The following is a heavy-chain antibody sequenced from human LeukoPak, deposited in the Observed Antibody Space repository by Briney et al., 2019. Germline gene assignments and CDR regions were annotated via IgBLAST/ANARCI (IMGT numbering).Heavy chain of an antibody. Sequence: PGRSLRLSCAASGFTFSSYAMHWVRQAPGKGLEWVAVISYDGSNKYYADSVKGRFTISRDNSKNTLYLQMNSLRAEDTAVYYCARGGSGSYSYAEYFQHWGQGTLVTVSS. CDR1: GFTFSSYA. J-gene: IGHJ1*01. CDR2: ISYDGSNK. V-gene: IGHV3-30*04. D-gene: IGHD3-10*01. CDR3: ARGGSGSYSYAEYFQH.